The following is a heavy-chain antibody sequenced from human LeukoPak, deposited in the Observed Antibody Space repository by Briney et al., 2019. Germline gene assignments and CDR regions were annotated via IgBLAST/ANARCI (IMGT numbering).Heavy chain of an antibody. V-gene: IGHV1-8*01. CDR2: MNPNSGNT. D-gene: IGHD6-6*01. Sequence: ASVKVSCKASGYTFTSYDINWVRQATGQGLEWMGWMNPNSGNTGYAQKFQGRVTMTRNTSISTAYMELSSLRSEDTAVYYCARRSGAARKYYYYYYYMDVWGKGTTLTVSS. CDR1: GYTFTSYD. CDR3: ARRSGAARKYYYYYYYMDV. J-gene: IGHJ6*03.